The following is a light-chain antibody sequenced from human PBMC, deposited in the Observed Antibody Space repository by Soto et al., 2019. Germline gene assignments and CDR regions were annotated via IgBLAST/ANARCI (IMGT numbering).Light chain of an antibody. Sequence: QSALTQPASVSGSPGQSITISCTGTSSDVGGYNYVSWYQQHPGKAPKLMIYDVSNRPSGVSNRFSGSKSGNTASLTISGLQAEDEADYSCRSYTSSSTLVVFGGGTKVTVL. CDR1: SSDVGGYNY. V-gene: IGLV2-14*01. CDR2: DVS. J-gene: IGLJ2*01. CDR3: RSYTSSSTLVV.